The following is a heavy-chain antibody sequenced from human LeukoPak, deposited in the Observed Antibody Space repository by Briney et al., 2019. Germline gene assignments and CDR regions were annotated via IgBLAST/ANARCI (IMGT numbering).Heavy chain of an antibody. D-gene: IGHD5-24*01. V-gene: IGHV1-24*01. CDR3: ATGEGGRWLQLSPIFDY. J-gene: IGHJ4*02. CDR2: FDTEDGET. CDR1: GYTLTELS. Sequence: ASVKVSCKVSGYTLTELSMHWVRQAPGKGVEWMGGFDTEDGETIYAQKFQGRVTMTEDTSTDTAYMEMSSLRSDYTAVYYCATGEGGRWLQLSPIFDYWGQGTLVTVSS.